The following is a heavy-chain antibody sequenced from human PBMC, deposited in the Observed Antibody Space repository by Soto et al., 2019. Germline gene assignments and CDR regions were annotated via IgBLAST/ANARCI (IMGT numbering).Heavy chain of an antibody. CDR3: ARGNYYDSNGPFSDAFDV. D-gene: IGHD3-22*01. Sequence: PGGSLILSCAASGITFTDYGFNWVRQASGKGLEWVSRINSDGRSTSYADSVKGRFAISRDNAKNTLYLQMNTLRAEDTAVYYCARGNYYDSNGPFSDAFDVWGQGTMVTVSS. J-gene: IGHJ3*01. CDR1: GITFTDYG. V-gene: IGHV3-74*01. CDR2: INSDGRST.